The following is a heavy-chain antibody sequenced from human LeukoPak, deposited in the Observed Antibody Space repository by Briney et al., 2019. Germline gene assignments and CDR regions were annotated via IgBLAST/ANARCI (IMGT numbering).Heavy chain of an antibody. CDR1: GYSIGSDYY. D-gene: IGHD5-18*01. J-gene: IGHJ4*02. CDR2: IFHNGNT. CDR3: ARIEDVTRGYNHAYYFDY. V-gene: IGHV4-38-2*02. Sequence: PSETLSLTCTVSGYSIGSDYYWGWIRQPPGKGLEWIGNIFHNGNTYYNPSLKGRVTMSIDTSKKQFSLKLRTATAADTAVYYCARIEDVTRGYNHAYYFDYWGQGTLVTVSS.